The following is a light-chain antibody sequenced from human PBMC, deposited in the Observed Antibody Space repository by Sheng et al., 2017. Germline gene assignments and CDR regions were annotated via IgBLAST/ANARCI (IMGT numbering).Light chain of an antibody. CDR1: EDVNNRY. J-gene: IGKJ1*01. Sequence: EIVLTQSPDTLSLSPGDRTTLSCSASEDVNNRYLAWYQQKPGQAPRFLIFGASTRATDIPDRFSGTGSGTDFTLTISRLEPEDFATYYCQQYDRFSWTFGQGTKVEIK. CDR2: GAS. V-gene: IGKV3-20*01. CDR3: QQYDRFSWT.